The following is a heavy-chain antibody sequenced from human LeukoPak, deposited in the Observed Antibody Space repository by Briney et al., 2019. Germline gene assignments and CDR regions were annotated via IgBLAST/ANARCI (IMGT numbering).Heavy chain of an antibody. D-gene: IGHD4-17*01. Sequence: PGGSLRLSCVASGFTFSSFAMNWVRQAPGKGLEWVSTISGSGGSTFYADSVEGRFTISRDNSRNTLYLQMNTLRAEDMAVYYCAKDLQARPCGDSPSDYGMDVWGQGTTVIVSS. CDR3: AKDLQARPCGDSPSDYGMDV. J-gene: IGHJ6*02. V-gene: IGHV3-23*01. CDR2: ISGSGGST. CDR1: GFTFSSFA.